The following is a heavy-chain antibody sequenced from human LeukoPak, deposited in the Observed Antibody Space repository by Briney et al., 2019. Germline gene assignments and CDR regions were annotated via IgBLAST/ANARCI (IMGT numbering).Heavy chain of an antibody. CDR3: AKCRAAAGPLVAFDI. CDR2: IYPGDSDT. D-gene: IGHD6-13*01. CDR1: GYSFTSYW. J-gene: IGHJ3*02. Sequence: GESLKISCKASGYSFTSYWIGWVRQMPGKGLEWMGIIYPGDSDTRYSPSFQGQVTISADKSISTAYLQWSSLKASDTAMYYCAKCRAAAGPLVAFDIWGQGTMVTVSS. V-gene: IGHV5-51*01.